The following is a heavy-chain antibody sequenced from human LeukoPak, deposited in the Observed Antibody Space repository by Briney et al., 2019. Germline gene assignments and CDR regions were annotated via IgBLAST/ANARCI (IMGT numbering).Heavy chain of an antibody. Sequence: GGSLRLSCAASGFTFSSYAMNWVRQAPGKGLEWVSLISGSGDSTDYADSVKGRFTISRDNSKNALYLQINSLRADDTAVYYCAKRAVAGTGRGFDIWGQGTLVTVSS. CDR1: GFTFSSYA. D-gene: IGHD6-19*01. CDR3: AKRAVAGTGRGFDI. V-gene: IGHV3-23*01. J-gene: IGHJ3*02. CDR2: ISGSGDST.